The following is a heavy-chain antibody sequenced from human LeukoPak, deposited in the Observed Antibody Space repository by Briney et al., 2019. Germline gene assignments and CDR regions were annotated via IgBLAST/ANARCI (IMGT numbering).Heavy chain of an antibody. D-gene: IGHD2-15*01. CDR1: GGSISSSNW. CDR3: ARGYCSGGSCYNDAFDI. CDR2: IYHSGST. V-gene: IGHV4-4*02. Sequence: SETLSLTCAVSGGSISSSNWWSWVRQPPGKGLEWIGEIYHSGSTNYNPSLKSRVTISVDKSKNQFSLKLSSVTAAGTAVYYCARGYCSGGSCYNDAFDIWGQGTMVTVSS. J-gene: IGHJ3*02.